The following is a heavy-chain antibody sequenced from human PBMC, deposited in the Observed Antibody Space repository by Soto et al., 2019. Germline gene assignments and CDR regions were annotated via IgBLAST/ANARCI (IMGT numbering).Heavy chain of an antibody. CDR2: IIPIFGTA. Sequence: SVQVSCKASGGTFSSYAISWVRQAPGQGLEWMGGIIPIFGTANYAQKFQGRVTITADESTSTAYMELSSLRSEDTAVYYCARFXGLSYCSSTSCYKAFDIWGPGTMVTVSS. J-gene: IGHJ3*02. CDR3: ARFXGLSYCSSTSCYKAFDI. CDR1: GGTFSSYA. D-gene: IGHD2-2*02. V-gene: IGHV1-69*13.